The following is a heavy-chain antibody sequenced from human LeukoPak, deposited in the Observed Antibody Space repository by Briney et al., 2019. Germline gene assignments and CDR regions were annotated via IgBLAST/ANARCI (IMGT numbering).Heavy chain of an antibody. V-gene: IGHV4-34*01. CDR1: GGSFSGYF. Sequence: SETLSLTCAVYGGSFSGYFWSWIRQSPGKGLEWIAEIDHTGITNYNPSLKSRVTISADPSKNQFSLNLSSVTVTDTGVYYCARRAYLDCWGQGTLVTVSS. J-gene: IGHJ4*02. CDR2: IDHTGIT. CDR3: ARRAYLDC.